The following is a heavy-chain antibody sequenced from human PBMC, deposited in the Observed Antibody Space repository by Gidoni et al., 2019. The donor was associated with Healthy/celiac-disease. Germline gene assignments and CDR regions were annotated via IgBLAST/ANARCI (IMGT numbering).Heavy chain of an antibody. Sequence: QVKRVEPGGDVVQRGRSLRPSCAASGFTSSSYRMDWVRQAPGKGLEWVAIIWYDRSQKYYEYSVKGRFTISRDNSKNTLYLQMNSLRDEDTAVYYCASSVGGDSSASHDASDIWGQGTMVTVCS. CDR3: ASSVGGDSSASHDASDI. V-gene: IGHV3-33*03. J-gene: IGHJ3*02. CDR2: IWYDRSQK. D-gene: IGHD3-22*01. CDR1: GFTSSSYR.